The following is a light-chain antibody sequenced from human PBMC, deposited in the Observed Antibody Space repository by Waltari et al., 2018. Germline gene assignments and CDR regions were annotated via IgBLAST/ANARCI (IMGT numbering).Light chain of an antibody. V-gene: IGLV2-14*03. J-gene: IGLJ2*01. Sequence: QSALTQPDSVCGSPGQSITISCTGTTSDVGGYKFVSWYRHHPGEAPKLIIFDVTKRPSWLSSRFSGSRSGKSASLTITGLQAEDEAYYYCSSSPGSTFEVFGGGTKLTGL. CDR2: DVT. CDR1: TSDVGGYKF. CDR3: SSSPGSTFEV.